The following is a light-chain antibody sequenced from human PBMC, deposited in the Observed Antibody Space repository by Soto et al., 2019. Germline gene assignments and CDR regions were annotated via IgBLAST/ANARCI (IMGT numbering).Light chain of an antibody. CDR1: NSNIGDNF. Sequence: QSVLTQPPSVSAAPGQKVTISCSGSNSNIGDNFVSWYQQLPGTAPKLLIYDNSNRPSGIPDRFSGSKSGTSATLGITGLQTGDEADYYCGTWDSSLSAGVFGGGTKLTVL. V-gene: IGLV1-51*01. CDR2: DNS. J-gene: IGLJ2*01. CDR3: GTWDSSLSAGV.